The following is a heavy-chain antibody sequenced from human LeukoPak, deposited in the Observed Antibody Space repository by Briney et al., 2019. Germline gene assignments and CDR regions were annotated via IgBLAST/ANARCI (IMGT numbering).Heavy chain of an antibody. J-gene: IGHJ4*02. D-gene: IGHD6-13*01. Sequence: PSETLSLTCTVSGGSISSSSYYWGWIRQPPGKGLEWIGSIYYSGSTYYNPSLKSRVTISVDTSKNQFSLKLSSVTAADTAVYYCARGPIAAARQVANWGQGTLVTVSS. CDR2: IYYSGST. CDR1: GGSISSSSYY. V-gene: IGHV4-39*07. CDR3: ARGPIAAARQVAN.